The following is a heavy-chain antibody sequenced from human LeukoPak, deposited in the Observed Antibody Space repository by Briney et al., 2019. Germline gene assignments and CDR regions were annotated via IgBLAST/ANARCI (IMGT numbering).Heavy chain of an antibody. D-gene: IGHD3-22*01. CDR3: ARMNYDDRSGSLNWFDP. V-gene: IGHV1-8*02. Sequence: ASVKVSCKASGYTFTGYYMHWVRQATGQGPEWMGWMNPNSGHTDYAQKFQGRVTMTRNTSITTAYMELSSLTSEDTAVYFCARMNYDDRSGSLNWFDPWGQGTLVTVSS. CDR2: MNPNSGHT. J-gene: IGHJ5*02. CDR1: GYTFTGYY.